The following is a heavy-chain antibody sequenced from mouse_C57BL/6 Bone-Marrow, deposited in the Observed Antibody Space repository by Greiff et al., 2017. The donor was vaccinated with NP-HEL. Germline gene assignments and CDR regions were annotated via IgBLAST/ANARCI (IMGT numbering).Heavy chain of an antibody. D-gene: IGHD2-5*01. CDR3: ARDGYYYSNYDYAMDY. CDR1: GISITTGNYR. V-gene: IGHV3-5*01. Sequence: EVHLVESGPGLVKPSQTVFLTCTVTGISITTGNYRWSWIRPFPGNKLEWIGYIYYSGTITNNPSLTSRTTITRDTPKTQFFLEMNSLTAEDTATYYCARDGYYYSNYDYAMDYWGQGTSVTVSS. J-gene: IGHJ4*01. CDR2: IYYSGTI.